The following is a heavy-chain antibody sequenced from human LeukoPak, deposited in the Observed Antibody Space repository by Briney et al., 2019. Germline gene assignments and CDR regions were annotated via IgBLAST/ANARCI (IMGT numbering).Heavy chain of an antibody. CDR2: INHNGNVN. V-gene: IGHV3-7*03. D-gene: IGHD3-16*01. Sequence: GGSLRLSCAASGFTFSSYGMHWVRQGSGKGLEWVASINHNGNVNYYVDSVKGRFTISRDNAKNSLYLQMSNLRAEDTAVYFCARGGGLDVWGQGATVTVSS. J-gene: IGHJ6*02. CDR1: GFTFSSYG. CDR3: ARGGGLDV.